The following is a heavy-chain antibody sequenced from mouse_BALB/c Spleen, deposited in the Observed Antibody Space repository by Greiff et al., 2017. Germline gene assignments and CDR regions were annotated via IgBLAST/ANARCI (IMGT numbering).Heavy chain of an antibody. CDR2: IDPANGNT. D-gene: IGHD2-3*01. Sequence: VQLKQSGAELVKPGASVKLSCTASGFNIKDTYMHWVKQRPEQGLEWIGRIDPANGNTKYDPKFQGKATITADTSSNTAYLQLSSLTSEDTAVYYCARPGIYDGYFDYWGQGTTLTVSS. CDR1: GFNIKDTY. J-gene: IGHJ2*01. V-gene: IGHV14-3*02. CDR3: ARPGIYDGYFDY.